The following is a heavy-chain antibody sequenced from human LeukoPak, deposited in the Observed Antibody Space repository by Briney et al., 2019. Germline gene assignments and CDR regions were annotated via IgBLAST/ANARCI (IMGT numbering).Heavy chain of an antibody. CDR2: INPNSGGT. CDR3: ARVTYYYDSSGYYYVPADY. V-gene: IGHV1-2*02. J-gene: IGHJ4*02. Sequence: GASVKVSCKASGYTFTGYYMHWVRQAPGQGLEWMGWINPNSGGTNYAQKLQGRVTMTTDTSTSTAYMELRSLRSDDTAVYYCARVTYYYDSSGYYYVPADYWGQGTLVTVSS. CDR1: GYTFTGYY. D-gene: IGHD3-22*01.